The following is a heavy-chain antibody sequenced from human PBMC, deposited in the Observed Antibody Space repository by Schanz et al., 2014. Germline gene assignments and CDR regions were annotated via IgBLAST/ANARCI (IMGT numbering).Heavy chain of an antibody. CDR2: ISGSGAST. J-gene: IGHJ4*02. V-gene: IGHV3-23*01. Sequence: EMQLLESGGGLAQPGGSLRLSCAASGVTFSSYAMSWVRQASGKGLEWVSAISGSGASTYYADSVKGRFTISRDSSKNTLYLQMNSLRPEDTAVYYCAKEDRNHNSDYVYWGQGTLVTVSS. CDR3: AKEDRNHNSDYVY. D-gene: IGHD3-22*01. CDR1: GVTFSSYA.